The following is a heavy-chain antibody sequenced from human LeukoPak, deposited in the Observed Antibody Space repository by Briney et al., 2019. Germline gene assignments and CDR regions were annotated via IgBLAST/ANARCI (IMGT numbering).Heavy chain of an antibody. Sequence: PGGSLRLSCAASGFTFSSYGMHWVRQAPGKGLEWVAVIWYDGSNKYYADSVKGRFTISRDNSKNTLYLQMNSLRAEDTAVYYCAKRSNSGSYLYFDYWGQGTLVTVSS. V-gene: IGHV3-33*06. CDR1: GFTFSSYG. J-gene: IGHJ4*02. CDR2: IWYDGSNK. CDR3: AKRSNSGSYLYFDY. D-gene: IGHD1-26*01.